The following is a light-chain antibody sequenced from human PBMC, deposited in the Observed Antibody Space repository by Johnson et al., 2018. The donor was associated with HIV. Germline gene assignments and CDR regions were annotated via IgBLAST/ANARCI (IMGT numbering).Light chain of an antibody. CDR3: GTWDGSLSAGV. V-gene: IGLV1-51*02. CDR2: ENN. Sequence: QAVLTQPPSVSAAPGQKVTISCSGSSSNIGNNYVSWYQQFPGTAPKLLIYENNKRPSGIPDRFSGSKSGTSTTLGITGLPTGDEADYYCGTWDGSLSAGVFGTGTKVTVL. CDR1: SSNIGNNY. J-gene: IGLJ1*01.